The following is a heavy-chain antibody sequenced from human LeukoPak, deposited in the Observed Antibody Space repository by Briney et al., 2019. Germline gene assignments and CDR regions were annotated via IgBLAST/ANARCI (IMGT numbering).Heavy chain of an antibody. D-gene: IGHD2-15*01. V-gene: IGHV4-34*01. Sequence: PSETLSLTCAVYGGSFSGYYWSGIRQPPGKGLEWIGEINHSGSTNYNPSLKSRVTISVDTSKNQFSLKLSSVTAADTAVYYCARVGYCSGGSCYFTYFQHWGQGTLVTVSS. CDR3: ARVGYCSGGSCYFTYFQH. CDR1: GGSFSGYY. CDR2: INHSGST. J-gene: IGHJ1*01.